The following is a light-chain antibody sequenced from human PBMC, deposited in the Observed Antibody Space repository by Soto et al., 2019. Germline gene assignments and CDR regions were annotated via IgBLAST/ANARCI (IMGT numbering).Light chain of an antibody. CDR2: DAS. J-gene: IGKJ4*01. V-gene: IGKV3-11*01. CDR3: QQRRDWPLT. CDR1: QSLNSY. Sequence: EIVLTQSPATLSLSPGERATLSCRASQSLNSYLAWFQQKPGQAPRLLIYDASNRATGIPARFSGSGSGTDFPLTISSLEPADLAVYYCQQRRDWPLTFGGGTKVEIK.